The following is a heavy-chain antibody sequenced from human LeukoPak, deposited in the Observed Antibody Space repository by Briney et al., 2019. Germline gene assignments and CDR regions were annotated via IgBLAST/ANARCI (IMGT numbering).Heavy chain of an antibody. Sequence: ASVKVSCKASGYTFTSYYIHWVRQAPGQGLEWMGIINPSGGSTNYAQKFQGRVTMTRDTSTSTVYMELSSLRSEDTAMYYCARDREDYDFWSGCSDYWGQGTLVTVSS. CDR2: INPSGGST. CDR3: ARDREDYDFWSGCSDY. V-gene: IGHV1-46*01. D-gene: IGHD3-3*01. CDR1: GYTFTSYY. J-gene: IGHJ4*02.